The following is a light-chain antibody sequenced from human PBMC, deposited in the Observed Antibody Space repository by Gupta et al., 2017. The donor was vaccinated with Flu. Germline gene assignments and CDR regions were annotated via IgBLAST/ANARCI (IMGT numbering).Light chain of an antibody. J-gene: IGLJ1*01. CDR1: NIGSKS. CDR2: RET. V-gene: IGLV3-9*01. CDR3: PEWDSTNSV. Sequence: SYEVTQPFSVSVALGQTATISCGGNNIGSKSVNWYQQKPGQAPVLVIYRETYRPSGIPDRFSGASSGTTAHMTISRAQAAEDASYYCPEWDSTNSVFASGTKLTVL.